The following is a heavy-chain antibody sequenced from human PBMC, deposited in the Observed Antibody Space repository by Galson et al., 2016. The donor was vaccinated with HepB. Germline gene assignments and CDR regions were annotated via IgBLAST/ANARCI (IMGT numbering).Heavy chain of an antibody. CDR2: IRSSDGNT. D-gene: IGHD2/OR15-2a*01. J-gene: IGHJ6*02. V-gene: IGHV1-18*01. CDR1: GYTFTNYG. CDR3: ARDLSNTYYLGAYYYFSLDI. Sequence: SVKVSCKASGYTFTNYGISWVRQAPGHGLEWMGWIRSSDGNTNYAQKFQGRVTMTSDTSTTTAYMELRSLRSDDTAMYFCARDLSNTYYLGAYYYFSLDIWGQGTTVTVSS.